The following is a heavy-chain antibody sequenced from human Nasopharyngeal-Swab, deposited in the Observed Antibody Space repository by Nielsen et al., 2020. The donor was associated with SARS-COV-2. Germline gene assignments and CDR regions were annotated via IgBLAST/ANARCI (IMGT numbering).Heavy chain of an antibody. CDR2: ISWDSGNI. CDR3: AKQVEFLEYLLFDY. V-gene: IGHV3-9*01. Sequence: SLKISCAASGFTFDDYAIHWVRQAPGRGLEWVSGISWDSGNIGYADSVKGRFTISRDNAKNSLYLQMNSLRAEDTALYYCAKQVEFLEYLLFDYWGQGTLVTVSS. J-gene: IGHJ4*02. D-gene: IGHD3-3*01. CDR1: GFTFDDYA.